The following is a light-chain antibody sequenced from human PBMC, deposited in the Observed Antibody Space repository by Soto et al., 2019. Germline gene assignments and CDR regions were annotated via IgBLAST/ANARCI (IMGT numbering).Light chain of an antibody. V-gene: IGKV1-27*01. CDR1: QGIGNY. CDR3: QKYHSDPAP. Sequence: IHMTQSTSSLSASVGDRVTITCRASQGIGNYLAWYQQKPGEVPKLLIYAASTLHPGVPSRFSGSGSGTDFTLTITSLQPEDFATYYCQKYHSDPAPFGPGTKVDIK. J-gene: IGKJ3*01. CDR2: AAS.